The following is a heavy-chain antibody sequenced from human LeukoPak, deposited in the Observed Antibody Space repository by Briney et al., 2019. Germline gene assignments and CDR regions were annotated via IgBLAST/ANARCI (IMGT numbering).Heavy chain of an antibody. V-gene: IGHV4-59*01. J-gene: IGHJ4*02. D-gene: IGHD6-19*01. CDR2: IYYSGST. Sequence: KSSETLSLTCSVSGDFISGYYWSWIRQSPGRGLEWIGYIYYSGSTNYNPSLKSRVTISVDTSKNQFSLKLSSVTAADTAVYYCARDHVQYSSGINYFDCWGQGTLVTVSS. CDR1: GDFISGYY. CDR3: ARDHVQYSSGINYFDC.